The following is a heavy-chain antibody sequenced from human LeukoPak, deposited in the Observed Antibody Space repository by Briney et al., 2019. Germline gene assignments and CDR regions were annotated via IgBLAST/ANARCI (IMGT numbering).Heavy chain of an antibody. CDR3: ARESAPRYADFDP. J-gene: IGHJ5*02. CDR2: ISAYNGNT. V-gene: IGHV1-18*04. Sequence: ASVKVSCKASGYTFTGYYMHWVRQAPGQGLEWMGWISAYNGNTNYAQKLQGRVTMTTDTSTSTAYMELRSLRSDDTAVYYCARESAPRYADFDPWGQGTLVTVSS. CDR1: GYTFTGYY. D-gene: IGHD1-1*01.